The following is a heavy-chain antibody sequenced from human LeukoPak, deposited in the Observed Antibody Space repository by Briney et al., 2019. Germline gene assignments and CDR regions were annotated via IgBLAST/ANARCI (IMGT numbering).Heavy chain of an antibody. CDR3: ARDSSAVARDSYYYYYMDV. D-gene: IGHD6-19*01. J-gene: IGHJ6*03. CDR1: GGSISSSSYY. V-gene: IGHV4-39*07. Sequence: SETLSLTCTVSGGSISSSSYYWGWIRQPPGKGLEWIGSIYYSGSTNYNPSLKSRVTISVDTSKNQFSLKLSSVTAADTAVYYCARDSSAVARDSYYYYYMDVWGKGTTVTISS. CDR2: IYYSGST.